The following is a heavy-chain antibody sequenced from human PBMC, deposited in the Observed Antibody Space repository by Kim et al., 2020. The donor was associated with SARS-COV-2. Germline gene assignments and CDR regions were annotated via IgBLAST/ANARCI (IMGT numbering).Heavy chain of an antibody. V-gene: IGHV1-3*01. CDR3: ARTRPELLWLGELTYNNWFDP. D-gene: IGHD3-10*01. Sequence: ASVKVSCKASGYTFTSYAMHWVRQAPGQRLEWMGWINAGNGNTKYSQKFQGRVTITRDTSASTAYMELSSLRSEDTAVYYCARTRPELLWLGELTYNNWFDPWGQGTLVTVSS. CDR1: GYTFTSYA. CDR2: INAGNGNT. J-gene: IGHJ5*02.